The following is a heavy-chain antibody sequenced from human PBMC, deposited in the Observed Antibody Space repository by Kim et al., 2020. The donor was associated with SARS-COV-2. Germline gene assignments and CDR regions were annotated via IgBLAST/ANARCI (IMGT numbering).Heavy chain of an antibody. CDR2: ISWNSGSI. J-gene: IGHJ6*02. CDR1: GFTFDDYA. CDR3: AKDMREPDYDILTGSYANYYYYDGMDV. D-gene: IGHD3-9*01. V-gene: IGHV3-9*01. Sequence: GGSLRLSCAASGFTFDDYAMHWVRQAPGKGLEWVSGISWNSGSIGYADSVKGRFTISRDNAKNSLYLQMNSLRAEDTALYYCAKDMREPDYDILTGSYANYYYYDGMDVWGQGTTVTVSS.